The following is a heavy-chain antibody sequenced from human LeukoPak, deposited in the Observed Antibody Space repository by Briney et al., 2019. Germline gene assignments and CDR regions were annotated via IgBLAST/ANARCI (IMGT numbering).Heavy chain of an antibody. Sequence: GSLRLSCAASGFTFSSYAMHWVRQAPGKGLEWVAVISYDGSNKYYADSVKGRFTISRDNSKNTLYLQMNSLRAEDTAVYYCARVARRYSSSGDAFDIWGQGTMVTVSS. J-gene: IGHJ3*02. CDR1: GFTFSSYA. CDR3: ARVARRYSSSGDAFDI. D-gene: IGHD6-6*01. CDR2: ISYDGSNK. V-gene: IGHV3-30-3*01.